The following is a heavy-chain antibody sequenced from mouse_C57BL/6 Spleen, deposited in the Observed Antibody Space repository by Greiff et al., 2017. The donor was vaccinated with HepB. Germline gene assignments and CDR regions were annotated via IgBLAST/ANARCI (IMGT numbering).Heavy chain of an antibody. Sequence: EVQLMESGGGLVKPGGSLKLSCAASGFTFSSYTMSWVRQTPEKRLEWVATISGGGGNTYYPDSVKGRFTISRDKAKNTLYLQMSSLRSEDTAVYYCARRITTFDYWGQGTTLTVSS. J-gene: IGHJ2*01. CDR3: ARRITTFDY. D-gene: IGHD1-1*01. V-gene: IGHV5-9*04. CDR1: GFTFSSYT. CDR2: ISGGGGNT.